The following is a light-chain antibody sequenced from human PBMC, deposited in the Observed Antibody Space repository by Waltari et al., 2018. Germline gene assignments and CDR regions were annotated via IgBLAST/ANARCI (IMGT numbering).Light chain of an antibody. CDR2: SSS. CDR3: QQSFRAPFT. V-gene: IGKV1-39*01. Sequence: DIQMTQFPSLVSASVGGRVTIPCRTSQSVGIYLHWYRQRPGRAPEVLIYSSSSLPAGVPSRFTGAGSGTDFTLTITNLQPEDFATYYCQQSFRAPFTFGPGTTVDVK. CDR1: QSVGIY. J-gene: IGKJ3*01.